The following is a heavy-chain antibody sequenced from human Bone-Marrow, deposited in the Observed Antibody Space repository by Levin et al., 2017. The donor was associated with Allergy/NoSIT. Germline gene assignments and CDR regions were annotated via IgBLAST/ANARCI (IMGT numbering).Heavy chain of an antibody. D-gene: IGHD4-11*01. Sequence: GGSLRLSCAASGFRFTSHGMHWVRQAPGKGLEWVAVIWYDGDNRHYADSVKGRFTIARDNSKNTLYLEMNSLRVEDSAVYYCARDVGMSSVLGYCVTGECYSLDYWGQGTLVTISS. CDR2: IWYDGDNR. CDR3: ARDVGMSSVLGYCVTGECYSLDY. J-gene: IGHJ4*02. CDR1: GFRFTSHG. V-gene: IGHV3-33*01.